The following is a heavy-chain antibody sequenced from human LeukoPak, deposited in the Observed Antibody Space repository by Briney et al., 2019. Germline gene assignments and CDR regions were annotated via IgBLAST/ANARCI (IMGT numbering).Heavy chain of an antibody. Sequence: ASVKVSCKASGYTFTSYGISWVRQAPGQGLEWMGWISAYNGDTKYSRKLQGRVTMTTDTSTSTAYMDLRSLRSDDTAVYYCAREASATWPNWFDPWGQGTLVTVSS. J-gene: IGHJ5*02. CDR2: ISAYNGDT. CDR1: GYTFTSYG. V-gene: IGHV1-18*01. CDR3: AREASATWPNWFDP.